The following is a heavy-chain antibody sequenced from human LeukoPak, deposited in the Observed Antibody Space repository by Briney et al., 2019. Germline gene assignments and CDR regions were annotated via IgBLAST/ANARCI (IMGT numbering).Heavy chain of an antibody. D-gene: IGHD6-6*01. J-gene: IGHJ3*02. CDR3: ARETDSTSSISVAFDI. CDR2: INTDGSST. CDR1: GFTFSSYW. V-gene: IGHV3-74*01. Sequence: GGSLRLSCAASGFTFSSYWMHWVRQAPGKGLVWVSRINTDGSSTNYADSVKGRFTISRDNAKNTLYLQMNSLRAEDTAVYFCARETDSTSSISVAFDIWGQGTMVTVSS.